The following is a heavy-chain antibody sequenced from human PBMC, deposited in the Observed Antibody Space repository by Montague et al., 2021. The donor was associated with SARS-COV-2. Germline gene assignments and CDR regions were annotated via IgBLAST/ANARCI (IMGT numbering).Heavy chain of an antibody. D-gene: IGHD4-23*01. CDR1: GGSIGAYY. V-gene: IGHV4-59*01. J-gene: IGHJ3*02. CDR2: IDNSGST. Sequence: SETLSLTCTASGGSIGAYYWSWIRQPPGKGPEWIGYIDNSGSTNXXPSLENRVTMSVDTSKNQFSLKLNSVTAADTAVYYCARHGGNDAFDIWGRGTMVTVSS. CDR3: ARHGGNDAFDI.